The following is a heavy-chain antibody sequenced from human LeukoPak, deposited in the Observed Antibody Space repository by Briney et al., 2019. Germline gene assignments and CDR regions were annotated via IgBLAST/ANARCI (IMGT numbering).Heavy chain of an antibody. D-gene: IGHD4-17*01. CDR2: ISWNSGSI. J-gene: IGHJ4*02. CDR1: GFTFDDYA. Sequence: SGGSLRLSCAASGFTFDDYAMHWVRQAPGKGLEWVSGISWNSGSIGYADSVKGRFTISRDNAKNSLYLQMNSLRAEDTALYYCAKDGGLDYGVMKFDYWGQGTLVTVSS. CDR3: AKDGGLDYGVMKFDY. V-gene: IGHV3-9*01.